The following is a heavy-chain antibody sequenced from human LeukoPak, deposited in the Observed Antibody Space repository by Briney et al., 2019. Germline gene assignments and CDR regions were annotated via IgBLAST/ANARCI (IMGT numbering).Heavy chain of an antibody. Sequence: SETLSLTCAVYGGSFSGYYWSWIRQPPGKGLEWIGEINHSGSTNYKPSLKSRVTISVDTSKNQFSLKLSSVPAADTAVYYCARVHARAYYDTSGYPQAALDYWGQGTLVTVSS. D-gene: IGHD3-22*01. CDR2: INHSGST. J-gene: IGHJ4*02. CDR3: ARVHARAYYDTSGYPQAALDY. V-gene: IGHV4-34*01. CDR1: GGSFSGYY.